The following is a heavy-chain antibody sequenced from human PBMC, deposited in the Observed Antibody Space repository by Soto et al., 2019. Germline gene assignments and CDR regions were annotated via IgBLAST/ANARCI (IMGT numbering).Heavy chain of an antibody. CDR3: ARGPGSTAFDP. Sequence: ETLSLTCSVSGDAISNYYWGWIRQPPGKGLEWIASIYHSGSTFYNPSLKSRVTISVDTSKNQFSLKLTSVIAADTAMYYCARGPGSTAFDPWGQGTLVTVSS. J-gene: IGHJ5*02. CDR2: IYHSGST. D-gene: IGHD5-18*01. V-gene: IGHV4-38-2*02. CDR1: GDAISNYY.